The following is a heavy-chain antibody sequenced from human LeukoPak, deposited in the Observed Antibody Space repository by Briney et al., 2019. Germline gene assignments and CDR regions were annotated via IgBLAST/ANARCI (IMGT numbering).Heavy chain of an antibody. V-gene: IGHV1-69*13. CDR1: GGTFSSYA. D-gene: IGHD2-15*01. Sequence: SVKVSCKASGGTFSSYAISWVRQAPGQGLEWMGGIIPIFGTANYAQKFQGRVTITADESTSTAYMELSSLRSEDTAVYYCARASCSGGSCYSDYFDYWGRGTLVTVSS. J-gene: IGHJ4*02. CDR3: ARASCSGGSCYSDYFDY. CDR2: IIPIFGTA.